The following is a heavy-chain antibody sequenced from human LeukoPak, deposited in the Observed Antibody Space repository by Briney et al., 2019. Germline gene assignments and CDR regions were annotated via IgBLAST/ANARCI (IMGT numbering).Heavy chain of an antibody. Sequence: GESLKISCKGFEYSFTSYWIGWVRQMPGKGPEWMGIIHPGDSNIRYSPSFQGQITISADKSISTAYLQWSSLKASATAMYYCARQTQNQYGMDVWGTGTTVTVSS. CDR3: ARQTQNQYGMDV. CDR2: IHPGDSNI. V-gene: IGHV5-51*01. CDR1: EYSFTSYW. J-gene: IGHJ6*04.